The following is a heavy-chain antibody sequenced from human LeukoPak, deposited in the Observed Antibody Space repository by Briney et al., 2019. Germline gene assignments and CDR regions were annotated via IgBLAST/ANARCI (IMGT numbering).Heavy chain of an antibody. CDR2: ISLYNGNT. J-gene: IGHJ6*02. D-gene: IGHD2-15*01. CDR1: GYTFTNYG. CDR3: ARDLDIVVVAAAVRHYGLDV. Sequence: ASVKVSCNASGYTFTNYGISWVRQAPGQGLEWMGRISLYNGNTNYAQKFHGRVTMTTDTSTTTAYMELRSLRSDDTAVYYCARDLDIVVVAAAVRHYGLDVWGQGTTVTVSS. V-gene: IGHV1-18*01.